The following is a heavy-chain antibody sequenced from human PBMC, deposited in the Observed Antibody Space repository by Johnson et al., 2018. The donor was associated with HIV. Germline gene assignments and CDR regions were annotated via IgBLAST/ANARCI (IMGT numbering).Heavy chain of an antibody. V-gene: IGHV3-74*01. Sequence: MQLVESGGGSVQPVASLRLSSPASGSTFTSYWMHWVRQAPGTGLMWVCKINPNGSNTNYADSVKGRFTISRDNAKNTVYLQMDSLRDEDMAVYYCARGTLGSFGIWGQGTIVTISA. CDR1: GSTFTSYW. CDR2: INPNGSNT. CDR3: ARGTLGSFGI. D-gene: IGHD3-10*01. J-gene: IGHJ3*02.